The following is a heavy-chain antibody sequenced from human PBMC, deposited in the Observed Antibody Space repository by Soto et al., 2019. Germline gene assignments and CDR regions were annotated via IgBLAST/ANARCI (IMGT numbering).Heavy chain of an antibody. Sequence: QVQLGESGGGVVQPGRSLRLSCAASGFTFSSYGMHWVRQAPGKGLEWVAVISYDGSNKYYADSVKGRLTISRDNSKNTLDLQMNSLRGEDTAVYYCAKDNGSGCDWLRVGDASDIWGQGTMVTVSS. J-gene: IGHJ3*02. CDR1: GFTFSSYG. D-gene: IGHD5-12*01. CDR2: ISYDGSNK. CDR3: AKDNGSGCDWLRVGDASDI. V-gene: IGHV3-30*18.